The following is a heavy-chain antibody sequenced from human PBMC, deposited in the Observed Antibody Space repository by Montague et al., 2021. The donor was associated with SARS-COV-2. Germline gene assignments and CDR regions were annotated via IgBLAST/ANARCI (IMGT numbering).Heavy chain of an antibody. J-gene: IGHJ4*02. CDR1: GFTFNTYW. Sequence: SLRLSCAASGFTFNTYWMNWVRQEPGKGLVSISRINSDETSISYADSVKGRFTVFGDNTKNILYLQMNSLRVEDTAVYYCVMGWLPDFWGQGTQVTVSS. V-gene: IGHV3-74*03. CDR3: VMGWLPDF. D-gene: IGHD5-12*01. CDR2: INSDETSI.